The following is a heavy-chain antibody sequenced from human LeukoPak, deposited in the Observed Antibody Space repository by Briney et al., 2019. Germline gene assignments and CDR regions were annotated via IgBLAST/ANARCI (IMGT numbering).Heavy chain of an antibody. J-gene: IGHJ4*02. CDR3: ARASLYNGVSRWSDQ. CDR2: ISSRSDYI. CDR1: GFTFGGFT. V-gene: IGHV3-21*01. D-gene: IGHD4-23*01. Sequence: KAGGSLRLSCAASGFTFGGFTMTWIRQAPGKGLEWVASISSRSDYIHYADSLKGRFTISRDNSNNLLYLQMNSLRAGDTAVYYCARASLYNGVSRWSDQWGQGTLVTVSS.